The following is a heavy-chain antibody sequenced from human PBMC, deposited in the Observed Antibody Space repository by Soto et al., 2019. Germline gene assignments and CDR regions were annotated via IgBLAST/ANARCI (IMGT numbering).Heavy chain of an antibody. J-gene: IGHJ4*02. V-gene: IGHV3-53*01. CDR3: ASPQGGGGY. Sequence: EVQLVESGGGLIQPGGSLRLSCAVSGFTVSNNYMSWVRQAPGKGLEGVSVIYSGGYTAYGDSVKGRFTISRDNSKNTLYLQKNTMTAAPPAVFYWASPQGGGGYWGQGTLVTVSS. CDR2: IYSGGYT. D-gene: IGHD3-16*01. CDR1: GFTVSNNY.